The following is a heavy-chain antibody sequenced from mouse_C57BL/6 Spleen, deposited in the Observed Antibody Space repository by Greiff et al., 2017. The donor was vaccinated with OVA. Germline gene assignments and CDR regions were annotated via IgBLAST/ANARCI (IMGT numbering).Heavy chain of an antibody. CDR3: ASRMVEEAMDY. D-gene: IGHD2-3*01. J-gene: IGHJ4*01. V-gene: IGHV2-6*01. CDR2: IWGVGST. CDR1: GFSLTSYG. Sequence: QVQLQQSGPGLVAPSQSLSITCTVSGFSLTSYGVDWVRQSPGKGLEWLGVIWGVGSTNYNSALKSRLSISKDNSKSQVFLKMNSLQTDDTAMYYCASRMVEEAMDYWGQGTSVTVSS.